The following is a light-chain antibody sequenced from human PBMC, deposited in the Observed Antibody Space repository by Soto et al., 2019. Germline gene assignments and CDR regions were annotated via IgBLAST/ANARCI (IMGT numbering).Light chain of an antibody. CDR3: QQYGSSTLT. CDR2: AAS. Sequence: EIMLTQSPGTLSLSPGERATLSCRASQSVSSSYLAWYRKIPGQAPRLLIYAASSRATGIPDRFSGSGSGTDFTLTISRLEPEDFAVYYCQQYGSSTLTFGPGTKVDIK. CDR1: QSVSSSY. V-gene: IGKV3-20*01. J-gene: IGKJ3*01.